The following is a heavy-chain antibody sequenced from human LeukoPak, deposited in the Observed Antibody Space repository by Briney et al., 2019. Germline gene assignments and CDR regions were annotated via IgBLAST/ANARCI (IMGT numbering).Heavy chain of an antibody. CDR3: ARGRRYCSSTSCYAQGLYYFDY. Sequence: PSETLSLTCAVYGGSFSGYYWSWIRQPPGKGLEWIGEINHSGSTNYNPSLKSRVTISVDTSKNQFSLKLSSVTAAATAVYYCARGRRYCSSTSCYAQGLYYFDYWGQGTLVTVSS. CDR2: INHSGST. V-gene: IGHV4-34*01. J-gene: IGHJ4*02. D-gene: IGHD2-2*01. CDR1: GGSFSGYY.